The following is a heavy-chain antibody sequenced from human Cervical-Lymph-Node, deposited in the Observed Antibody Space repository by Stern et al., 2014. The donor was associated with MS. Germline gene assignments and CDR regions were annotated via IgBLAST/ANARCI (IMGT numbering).Heavy chain of an antibody. CDR3: AIPKSSGWYASDAFHQ. CDR1: GFTFNKFW. V-gene: IGHV5-51*03. Sequence: QLVQSGAEVKKPGESLKISCKGSGFTFNKFWIGWVRQMPGKGLEWLGIIYPGVSDTRYSPSFQGLVTISADESISTAYLQWSSLKASDTAIYYCAIPKSSGWYASDAFHQWGQGTMVTVSS. J-gene: IGHJ3*01. CDR2: IYPGVSDT. D-gene: IGHD6-19*01.